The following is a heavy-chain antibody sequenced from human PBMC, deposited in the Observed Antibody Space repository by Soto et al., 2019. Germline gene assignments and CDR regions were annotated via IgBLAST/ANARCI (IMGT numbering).Heavy chain of an antibody. CDR1: GYSFTSCW. D-gene: IGHD1-1*01. J-gene: IGHJ5*02. Sequence: GESLKISCKGSGYSFTSCWIGWVRQMPGKGLEWMGIIYPGDSDTRYSPSFQGQVTISADKSISTAYLQWSSLKASDTAMYYCARRSGTHGEGEDWFDPWGQGTLVTVSS. CDR2: IYPGDSDT. CDR3: ARRSGTHGEGEDWFDP. V-gene: IGHV5-51*01.